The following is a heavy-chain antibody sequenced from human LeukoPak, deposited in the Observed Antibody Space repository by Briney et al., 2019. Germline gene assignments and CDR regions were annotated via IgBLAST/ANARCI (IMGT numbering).Heavy chain of an antibody. Sequence: LXXVSAISGSGGSTYYADSVKGRFTISRDNSKNTLYLQMNSLRAEDTAVYYCAKDAAGAAFDYWGQGTLVTVSS. CDR2: ISGSGGST. J-gene: IGHJ4*02. D-gene: IGHD1-26*01. V-gene: IGHV3-23*01. CDR3: AKDAAGAAFDY.